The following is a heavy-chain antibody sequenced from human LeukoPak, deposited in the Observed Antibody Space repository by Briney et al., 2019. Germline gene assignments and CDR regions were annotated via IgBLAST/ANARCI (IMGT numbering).Heavy chain of an antibody. CDR3: ARITMVRGVTIDAFDI. Sequence: SETLSLTCAVYGGSFSGYYWSWIRQPPGKGLEWIGEINHSGSTNYNPSLKSRVTISVDTSKNQFSLKLSSVTAEDTAVYYCARITMVRGVTIDAFDIWGQGTMVTVSS. CDR2: INHSGST. V-gene: IGHV4-34*01. CDR1: GGSFSGYY. D-gene: IGHD3-10*01. J-gene: IGHJ3*02.